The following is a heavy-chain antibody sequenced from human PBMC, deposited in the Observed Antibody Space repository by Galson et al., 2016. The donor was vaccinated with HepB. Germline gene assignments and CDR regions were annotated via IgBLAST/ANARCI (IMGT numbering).Heavy chain of an antibody. CDR2: VRYDGNNK. J-gene: IGHJ5*02. V-gene: IGHV3-33*08. CDR3: VRERRSLYAFGDRWFDP. CDR1: GFTFSSYA. Sequence: SLRLSCATSGFTFSSYAMTWVRKAPGKGLEWVAAVRYDGNNKNYADSVKGRFTISRDNSKSTLFLQMNGLRADDTAVYYCVRERRSLYAFGDRWFDPWGQGTLVTVSS. D-gene: IGHD2/OR15-2a*01.